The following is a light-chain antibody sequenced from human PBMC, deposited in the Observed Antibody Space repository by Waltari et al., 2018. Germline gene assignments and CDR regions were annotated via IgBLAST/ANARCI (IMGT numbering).Light chain of an antibody. J-gene: IGKJ1*01. CDR2: GAS. Sequence: EIVLTQSPGTLSLSPGERATLSCRASQSVRGSLAWYQHKAGQAPRLLSYGASSRATGIPDRFSGGGSGTDFSLTISRLEPEDFAVYYCQHYVRLPATFGQGTKVEI. CDR3: QHYVRLPAT. CDR1: QSVRGS. V-gene: IGKV3-20*01.